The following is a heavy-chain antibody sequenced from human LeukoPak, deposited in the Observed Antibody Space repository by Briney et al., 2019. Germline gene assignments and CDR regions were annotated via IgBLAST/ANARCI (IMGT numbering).Heavy chain of an antibody. J-gene: IGHJ4*02. Sequence: GGSLRLSCGVSGVTFSRYWRHWFRQAPRGGREGVASMNQDGRETYSVDSVRGRFAIFRDNTRNSLYLEMNNVRAADTGVYYCARGTVGIPGTDYWGQGTLVTVSS. V-gene: IGHV3-7*01. D-gene: IGHD4-23*01. CDR1: GVTFSRYW. CDR2: MNQDGRET. CDR3: ARGTVGIPGTDY.